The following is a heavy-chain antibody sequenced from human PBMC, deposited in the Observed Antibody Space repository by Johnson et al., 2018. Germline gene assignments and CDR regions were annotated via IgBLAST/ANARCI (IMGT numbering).Heavy chain of an antibody. J-gene: IGHJ6*02. CDR3: AKDTSPLIPIFGWVKDTTEYYYYGMDV. V-gene: IGHV3-33*03. CDR1: GFTFSDYG. CDR2: IWYDGSRK. Sequence: VQLVESGGGVVQPGRSLRLSCAASGFTFSDYGMHWVRQAPGKGLEWVAVIWYDGSRKYYADSVKGRFTISRDNAKNSLYLQMNSRRAEDTALYYCAKDTSPLIPIFGWVKDTTEYYYYGMDVWGQGTTVTVSS. D-gene: IGHD3-3*01.